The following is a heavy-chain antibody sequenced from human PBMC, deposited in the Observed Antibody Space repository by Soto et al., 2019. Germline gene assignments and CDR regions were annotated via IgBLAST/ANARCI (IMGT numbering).Heavy chain of an antibody. Sequence: ASVKVSCKASGGTFTSYSIHWVRQAPGQRLEWLGWIRPDNGDTQYSQNFQGRVAITRDTSASTAYMDLSSLRSEDSAVYYCARENPPERGSYYDSWGQGTLVTVSS. D-gene: IGHD1-26*01. V-gene: IGHV1-3*01. CDR1: GGTFTSYS. CDR3: ARENPPERGSYYDS. J-gene: IGHJ5*01. CDR2: IRPDNGDT.